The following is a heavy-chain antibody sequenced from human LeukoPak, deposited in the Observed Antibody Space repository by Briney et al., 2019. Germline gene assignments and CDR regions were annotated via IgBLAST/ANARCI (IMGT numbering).Heavy chain of an antibody. Sequence: ASVKVSCKASGYTFPSYDINWVRQATAQGGAWVGWMNPNSGNTGYAQKFQGRVTITRHTSIRTAHMELSSLRSEDTAVYYCARGEGSSIWYYYDSSGYYLDYWGQGTLVTVSS. CDR3: ARGEGSSIWYYYDSSGYYLDY. V-gene: IGHV1-8*03. CDR2: MNPNSGNT. CDR1: GYTFPSYD. D-gene: IGHD3-22*01. J-gene: IGHJ4*02.